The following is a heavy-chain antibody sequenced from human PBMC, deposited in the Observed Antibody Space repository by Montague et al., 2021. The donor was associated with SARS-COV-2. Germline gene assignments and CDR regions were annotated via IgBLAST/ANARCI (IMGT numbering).Heavy chain of an antibody. CDR1: GGSISSYY. CDR2: IYYSGST. D-gene: IGHD3-10*02. J-gene: IGHJ3*02. V-gene: IGHV4-59*01. Sequence: SETLSLTCTVSGGSISSYYWSWIRQPPGKGLEWIGYIYYSGSTNYNPSLKSRVTISLDTSKNQFSLKLNSVTAADTAVYYCARGSYVPVAFDIWGQGTMVTVSS. CDR3: ARGSYVPVAFDI.